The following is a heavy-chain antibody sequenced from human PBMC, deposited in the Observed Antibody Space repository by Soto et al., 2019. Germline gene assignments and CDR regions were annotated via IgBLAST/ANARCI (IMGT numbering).Heavy chain of an antibody. CDR3: ARAGYDILTGYTAHFDY. D-gene: IGHD3-9*01. V-gene: IGHV5-51*01. CDR2: IYPGDSDT. Sequence: GESLKISCKGSGYSFTSYWIGWVRQMPGKGLEWMGIIYPGDSDTRYSPSFQGQVTISADKSISTAYLQWSSLKASDTAMYYCARAGYDILTGYTAHFDYWGQGTLVTVSS. CDR1: GYSFTSYW. J-gene: IGHJ4*02.